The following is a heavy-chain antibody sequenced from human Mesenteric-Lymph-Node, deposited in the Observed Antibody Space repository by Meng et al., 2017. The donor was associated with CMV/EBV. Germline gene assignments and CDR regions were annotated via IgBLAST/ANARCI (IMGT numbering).Heavy chain of an antibody. Sequence: SQTLSLTCAAYGGSFSDYYWSWIRQPPGKGLEWIGDINHSGSTAYNPSLKSRVTISVDTSKNQFSLKLSSVTAADTAVYYCARGRGGYCSSTSCYTLRGWFDPWGQGTLVTVSS. CDR1: GGSFSDYY. D-gene: IGHD2-2*02. V-gene: IGHV4-34*01. J-gene: IGHJ5*02. CDR2: INHSGST. CDR3: ARGRGGYCSSTSCYTLRGWFDP.